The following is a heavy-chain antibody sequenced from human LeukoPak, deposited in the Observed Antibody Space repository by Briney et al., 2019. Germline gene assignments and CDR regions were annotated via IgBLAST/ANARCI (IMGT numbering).Heavy chain of an antibody. V-gene: IGHV4-30-4*01. D-gene: IGHD3-10*01. CDR2: IYYSGST. CDR3: ARDKEEEVLWSGELLSGRWFDP. Sequence: SETLSLTCTVSGGSISSGDYYWSWIRQPPGKGLEWIGYIYYSGSTYYNPSLKSRVTISVDTSKNQFSLKLSSVTAADTAVYYCARDKEEEVLWSGELLSGRWFDPWGQGTLVTVSS. J-gene: IGHJ5*02. CDR1: GGSISSGDYY.